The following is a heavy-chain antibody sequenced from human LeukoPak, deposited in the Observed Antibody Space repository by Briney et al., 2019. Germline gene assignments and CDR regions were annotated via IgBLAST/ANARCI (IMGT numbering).Heavy chain of an antibody. D-gene: IGHD1-26*01. Sequence: PGGSLGLSCAASGFTFSSYSMNWVRQAPGKGLEWVSYISSGSSTVYYADSVKGRFTISRDNAKNSLYLQMNSLRVEDTAVYYCARGLGNFDYWGQGTLVTVSS. CDR3: ARGLGNFDY. V-gene: IGHV3-48*01. CDR2: ISSGSSTV. J-gene: IGHJ4*02. CDR1: GFTFSSYS.